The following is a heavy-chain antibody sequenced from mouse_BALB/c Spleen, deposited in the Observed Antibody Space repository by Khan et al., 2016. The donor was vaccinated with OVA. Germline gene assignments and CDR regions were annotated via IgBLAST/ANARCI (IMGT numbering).Heavy chain of an antibody. CDR1: GFSLTNYG. Sequence: QVQLKQSGPGLVAPSQSLSITCTLSGFSLTNYGVHWVRQPPGKGLEWLVVIWSDGSTTYNSALKSRLTITKDNSKSQVFLEMNSLHTDDTAMYFCARQPYYHYNIMDYWGQGTSVTVSS. CDR3: ARQPYYHYNIMDY. CDR2: IWSDGST. J-gene: IGHJ4*01. V-gene: IGHV2-6-1*01. D-gene: IGHD2-10*01.